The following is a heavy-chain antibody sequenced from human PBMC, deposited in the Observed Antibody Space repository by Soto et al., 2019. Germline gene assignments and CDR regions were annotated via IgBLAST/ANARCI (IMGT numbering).Heavy chain of an antibody. D-gene: IGHD5-12*01. CDR2: IALYTTST. J-gene: IGHJ4*02. Sequence: EVQLVESGGGLVQPGGSLRLSCAASGFTFSYAWMHWVRQAPGKGLEWVSRIALYTTSTSYADSVKGRFTMSRDNANNTVYLQMSSLRAEDTAVYYCVRDPGTSGHDWRFDYWGQGTLVTVSS. V-gene: IGHV3-74*01. CDR3: VRDPGTSGHDWRFDY. CDR1: GFTFSYAW.